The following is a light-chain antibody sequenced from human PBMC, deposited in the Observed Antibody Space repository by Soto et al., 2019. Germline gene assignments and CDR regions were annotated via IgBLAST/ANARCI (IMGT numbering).Light chain of an antibody. CDR3: QQSYSL. Sequence: DIQMTQSPSSLSASVGDRFTITCRASQSISSYLNWYQQKPGKAPKLLIYAASSLQSGVPSRFSGSGSGTDFTLTISSLQPEDFATYYCQQSYSLFGPGTKVDIK. CDR2: AAS. J-gene: IGKJ3*01. V-gene: IGKV1-39*01. CDR1: QSISSY.